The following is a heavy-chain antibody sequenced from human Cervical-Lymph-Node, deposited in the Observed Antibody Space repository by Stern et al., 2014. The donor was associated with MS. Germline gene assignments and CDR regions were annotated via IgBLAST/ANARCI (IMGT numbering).Heavy chain of an antibody. CDR1: GFTFSSYG. V-gene: IGHV3-33*01. Sequence: MQLVESGGGVVQPGRSLRLSCAASGFTFSSYGMHWVRQAPGKGLEWVAVIWYDGSNTYHAASVEGRFTISRDNFKNTLYLQMNSLRAEDTAVYYCARGYDSSGFYTYFQHWGQGTLITVSS. CDR3: ARGYDSSGFYTYFQH. CDR2: IWYDGSNT. D-gene: IGHD3-22*01. J-gene: IGHJ1*01.